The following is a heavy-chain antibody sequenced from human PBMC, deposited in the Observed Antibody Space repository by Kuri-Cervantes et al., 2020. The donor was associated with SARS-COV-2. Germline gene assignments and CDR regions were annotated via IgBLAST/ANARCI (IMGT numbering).Heavy chain of an antibody. D-gene: IGHD3-3*01. J-gene: IGHJ3*02. CDR2: ISSSGSTI. CDR3: AKDGGDYDFWSGYYTSGDYDAFDI. V-gene: IGHV3-11*04. CDR1: GFTFSNYY. Sequence: GESLRLSCAASGFTFSNYYMRWIRQAPRKGLVWVSYISSSGSTICYADSVKGRLTISRDNSKNTLYLQMNSLRAEDTAVYYCAKDGGDYDFWSGYYTSGDYDAFDIWGQGTMVTVSS.